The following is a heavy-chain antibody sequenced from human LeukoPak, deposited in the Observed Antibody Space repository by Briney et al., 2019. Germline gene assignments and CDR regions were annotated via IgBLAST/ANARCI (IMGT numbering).Heavy chain of an antibody. CDR2: ISYDGSNK. D-gene: IGHD5-12*01. J-gene: IGHJ4*02. V-gene: IGHV3-30*18. Sequence: PGGSLRLSCAASGFTFSNYGTHWVRQAPGKGLEWVAVISYDGSNKYYTDSVKGRFTISRDNSKNTLYLQMNSLRAEDTAVYYCAKDRTAGYDGLVDYWGQGTLVTVSS. CDR1: GFTFSNYG. CDR3: AKDRTAGYDGLVDY.